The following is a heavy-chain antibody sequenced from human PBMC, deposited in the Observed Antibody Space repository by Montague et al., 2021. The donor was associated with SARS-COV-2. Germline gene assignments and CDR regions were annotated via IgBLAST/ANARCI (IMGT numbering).Heavy chain of an antibody. CDR2: INHSGST. D-gene: IGHD5-12*01. CDR1: GGSFSVYY. J-gene: IGHJ4*02. Sequence: SQTLSLTCAVYGGSFSVYYWSWLRQSPRSGLEWIGEINHSGSTNYNPSLKSRVTISVDTSKNQFSLKLSSVTAADTAVYYCAREVGRGYSGYEGEYWGQGTLVTVSS. CDR3: AREVGRGYSGYEGEY. V-gene: IGHV4-34*01.